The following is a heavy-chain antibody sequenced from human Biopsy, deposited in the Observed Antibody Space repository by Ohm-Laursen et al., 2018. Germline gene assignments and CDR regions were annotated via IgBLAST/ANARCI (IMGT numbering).Heavy chain of an antibody. D-gene: IGHD3-22*01. CDR3: GRREVVITHDAFDT. Sequence: SVTLSLTCTVSGASVTSGSYYWSWIRQPPGKGLEWIGDVYYSGSTNRNPSLKSRVTILVDTSKNQFSRKLNSVTAADTAVYYCGRREVVITHDAFDTWGQGTMVTVSS. J-gene: IGHJ3*02. V-gene: IGHV4-61*01. CDR1: GASVTSGSYY. CDR2: VYYSGST.